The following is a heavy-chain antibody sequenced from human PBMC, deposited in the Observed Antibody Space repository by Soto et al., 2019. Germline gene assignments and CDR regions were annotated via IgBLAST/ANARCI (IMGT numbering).Heavy chain of an antibody. CDR2: ISYDGSNK. J-gene: IGHJ4*02. CDR1: GFTFSSYG. Sequence: GGSLRLSCAASGFTFSSYGMHWVRQAPGKGLEWVAVISYDGSNKYYADSVKGRFTISRDNSKNTLYLQMNSLRAEDTAVYYCAKVGEQLVDLWARMGWTEYFDYWGQGTLVTVSS. CDR3: AKVGEQLVDLWARMGWTEYFDY. D-gene: IGHD6-13*01. V-gene: IGHV3-30*18.